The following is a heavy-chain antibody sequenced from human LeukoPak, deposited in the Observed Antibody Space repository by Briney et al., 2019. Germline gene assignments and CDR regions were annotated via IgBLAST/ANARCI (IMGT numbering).Heavy chain of an antibody. J-gene: IGHJ5*02. CDR1: GFTFDDYG. D-gene: IGHD3-3*01. Sequence: GGSLRLSCAASGFTFDDYGMSWVRQAPGKGLEWVSGINWNGGSTGYADSVKGRFTISRDNAKNSLYLQMNSLRAEDTAVYYCARATFWSGPNWFDPWGQGTLVTVSS. CDR3: ARATFWSGPNWFDP. CDR2: INWNGGST. V-gene: IGHV3-20*04.